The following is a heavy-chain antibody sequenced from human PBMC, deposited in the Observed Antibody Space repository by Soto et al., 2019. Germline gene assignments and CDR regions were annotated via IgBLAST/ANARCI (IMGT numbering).Heavy chain of an antibody. CDR3: ARMSLFYFFDS. Sequence: SETLSLTCPVSSDSMTSYYWSWIRQPPGKGLECIGYIYHSGITNYNPSLKSRVTISLDTSKTQFSLRLSSVTAADTAVYYCARMSLFYFFDSWGQGTLVTVSS. CDR1: SDSMTSYY. CDR2: IYHSGIT. V-gene: IGHV4-59*01. J-gene: IGHJ4*01. D-gene: IGHD3-10*01.